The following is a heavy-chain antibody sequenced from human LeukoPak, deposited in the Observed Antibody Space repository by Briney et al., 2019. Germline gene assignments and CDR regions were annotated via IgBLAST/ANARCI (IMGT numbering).Heavy chain of an antibody. V-gene: IGHV4-34*01. CDR2: INHSGST. CDR3: ARERRFTYCSGGSCFRQVFDY. D-gene: IGHD2-15*01. J-gene: IGHJ4*02. CDR1: GGSFSGYY. Sequence: SETLSLTCAVYGGSFSGYYWSWIRQPPGKGLEWIGEINHSGSTNYKPSLKSRVTISVDTSKNQFSMKLSSVPAADTAVYYCARERRFTYCSGGSCFRQVFDYWGQGTLVTVSS.